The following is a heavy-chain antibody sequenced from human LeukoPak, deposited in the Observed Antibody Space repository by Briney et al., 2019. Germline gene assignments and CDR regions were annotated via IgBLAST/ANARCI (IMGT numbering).Heavy chain of an antibody. V-gene: IGHV3-48*01. D-gene: IGHD3-22*01. CDR3: ASPYDPRSY. CDR2: ISSSGTTI. J-gene: IGHJ4*02. Sequence: PGGSLRLSCAASGFTFSSNSMNWVRQAPGKGLEWISYISSSGTTIHYADSVRGRFPISRDNAKNSLYLQMNSLRAEDTAVYYCASPYDPRSYWGQGTLVTVSS. CDR1: GFTFSSNS.